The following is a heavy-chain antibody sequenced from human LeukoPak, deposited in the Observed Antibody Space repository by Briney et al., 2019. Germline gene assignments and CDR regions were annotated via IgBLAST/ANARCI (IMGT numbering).Heavy chain of an antibody. V-gene: IGHV3-21*01. D-gene: IGHD2-15*01. CDR3: ARDGTGHCSGGSCYLDY. J-gene: IGHJ4*02. CDR1: GFTFSSYS. CDR2: ISSSSSYI. Sequence: PRGSLRLSCAASGFTFSSYSMNWVRQAPGKGLEWVSSISSSSSYIYYADSVKGRFTISRDNAKNSLYLQMNSLRAEDTAVYYCARDGTGHCSGGSCYLDYWGQGTLVTVSS.